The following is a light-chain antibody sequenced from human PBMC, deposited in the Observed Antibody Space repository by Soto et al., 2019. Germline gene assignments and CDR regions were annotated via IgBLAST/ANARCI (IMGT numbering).Light chain of an antibody. CDR3: QKYNSAPLT. V-gene: IGKV1-27*01. CDR2: AAS. CDR1: QGISNY. J-gene: IGKJ4*01. Sequence: DIQMTQSPSSLSASVGDRVTLTCRASQGISNYLAWFQQKPGKVPKLLIYAASTLQSGVPSRFSGRVSGTDFSLTISSLQPEDVANYYCQKYNSAPLTFGGGTKVEIK.